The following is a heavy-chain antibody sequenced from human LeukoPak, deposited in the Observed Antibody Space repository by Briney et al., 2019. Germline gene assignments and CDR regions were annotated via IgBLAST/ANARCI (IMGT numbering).Heavy chain of an antibody. Sequence: GGSLRLSCAASGFTSSDYYMSWIRQAPGKGLEWVAYITSSGDDIYYADSVKGRFTISRDNAKNALFLRMSSLRVEDTATYYCASDIVATSGDFWGQGTLVSVSS. CDR3: ASDIVATSGDF. CDR1: GFTSSDYY. J-gene: IGHJ4*02. V-gene: IGHV3-11*01. CDR2: ITSSGDDI. D-gene: IGHD5-12*01.